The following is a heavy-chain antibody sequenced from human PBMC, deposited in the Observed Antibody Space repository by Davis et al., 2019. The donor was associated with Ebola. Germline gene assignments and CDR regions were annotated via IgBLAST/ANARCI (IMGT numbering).Heavy chain of an antibody. D-gene: IGHD6-19*01. CDR1: GFSFISHA. J-gene: IGHJ5*02. CDR3: AKLAGQQWSIHH. CDR2: ISGSGGTT. V-gene: IGHV3-23*01. Sequence: GESLKISCAASGFSFISHAMAWVRQTPGKGLEWVAGISGSGGTTYFAESVKGRFTISRDNSKNIVFLQMTSLRAEDTAVYYCAKLAGQQWSIHHWGQGTLVTVSS.